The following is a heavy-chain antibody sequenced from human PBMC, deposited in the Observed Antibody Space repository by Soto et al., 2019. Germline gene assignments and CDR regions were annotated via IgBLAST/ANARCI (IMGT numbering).Heavy chain of an antibody. V-gene: IGHV3-15*07. D-gene: IGHD5-18*01. Sequence: GGSLRLSCAASGFTFSNAWMNWVRQAPGKGLEWVGRIKSKTDGGTTDYAAPVKGRFTISRDDSKNTLYLQMNSLKTEDTAVYYCTTDGLTRTWIQLWLGYYYYGMDVWGQGTTVTVSS. J-gene: IGHJ6*02. CDR2: IKSKTDGGTT. CDR1: GFTFSNAW. CDR3: TTDGLTRTWIQLWLGYYYYGMDV.